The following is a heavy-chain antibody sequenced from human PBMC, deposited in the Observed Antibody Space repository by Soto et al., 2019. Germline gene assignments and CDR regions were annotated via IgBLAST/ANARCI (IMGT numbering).Heavy chain of an antibody. Sequence: SESLALPCPVSGYSISSGYHWAWIRQPPGKGLEWLGSVHYSGNTYYNPSLKSRLTISVDKSKNQFSLNLSSVTAADTAVYYCARQDRVVAEGRWFDPWGQGTLVTVHS. J-gene: IGHJ5*02. V-gene: IGHV4-38-2*01. CDR3: ARQDRVVAEGRWFDP. D-gene: IGHD2-15*01. CDR2: VHYSGNT. CDR1: GYSISSGYH.